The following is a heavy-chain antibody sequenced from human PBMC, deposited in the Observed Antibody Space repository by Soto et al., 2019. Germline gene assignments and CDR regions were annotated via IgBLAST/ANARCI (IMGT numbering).Heavy chain of an antibody. V-gene: IGHV4-39*01. CDR1: GGSISSSRYY. D-gene: IGHD6-13*01. J-gene: IGHJ4*02. Sequence: QLQLQESGPGLVKPSETLSLTCTVSGGSISSSRYYWGWIRQPPGRGLEWIASIYNSGSTSYTYSTPSLKSRATISLDTPYNQSSLRLRSVAAADTAVYYCATQEVTRIAGALGNWGQGILVTVSS. CDR3: ATQEVTRIAGALGN. CDR2: IYNSGSTSYT.